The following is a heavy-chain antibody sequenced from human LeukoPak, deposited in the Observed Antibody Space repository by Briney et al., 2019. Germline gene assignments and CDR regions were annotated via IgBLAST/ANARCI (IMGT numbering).Heavy chain of an antibody. CDR3: ARIRCGRGQDICCNH. J-gene: IGHJ5*02. CDR1: GVSVNDYY. CDR2: VSPGGYT. V-gene: IGHV4-34*01. Sequence: PSETLSLTCAVSGVSVNDYYWSWIRQSPEKGLEWIGEVSPGGYTTYNPSLKSRVIISEDTSENQLSLNVRSVTAADTALYYCARIRCGRGQDICCNHWAQGSLVTVSS. D-gene: IGHD2-21*01.